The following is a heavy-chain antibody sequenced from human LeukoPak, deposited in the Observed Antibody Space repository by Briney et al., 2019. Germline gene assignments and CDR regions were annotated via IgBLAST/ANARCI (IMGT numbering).Heavy chain of an antibody. D-gene: IGHD6-13*01. CDR1: GFTFSSYA. CDR2: ISGSGDST. CDR3: ARGRYSSSWNAFDI. Sequence: GGSLRLSCAASGFTFSSYAMSWVRQAPGKGLEWVSAISGSGDSTYYADSVKGRFTISRDNSKDTLYLQMNSLRAEDTAVYYCARGRYSSSWNAFDIWGQGTMVTVSS. J-gene: IGHJ3*02. V-gene: IGHV3-23*01.